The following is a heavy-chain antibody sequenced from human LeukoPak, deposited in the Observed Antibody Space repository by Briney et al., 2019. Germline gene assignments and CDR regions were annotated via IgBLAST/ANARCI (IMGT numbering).Heavy chain of an antibody. CDR3: ARGRFLWFGELKFYYYGMDV. Sequence: SETLSLTCAVYGESFSDYYWSWIRQPPGKGLEWIGEINHSRSTNYNPSLKSRVTISVDTSKNQFSLKLSSVTAADTAVYYCARGRFLWFGELKFYYYGMDVWGQGTTVTVSS. D-gene: IGHD3-10*01. CDR2: INHSRST. J-gene: IGHJ6*02. CDR1: GESFSDYY. V-gene: IGHV4-34*01.